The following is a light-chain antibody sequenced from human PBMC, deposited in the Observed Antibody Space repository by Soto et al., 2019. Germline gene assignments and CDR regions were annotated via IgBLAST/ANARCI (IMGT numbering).Light chain of an antibody. CDR2: SAS. V-gene: IGKV3-15*01. J-gene: IGKJ4*01. CDR1: QRISTN. CDR3: QQYNNWPPIT. Sequence: EIVMTQSPPTLSVSPGERATLSCRASQRISTNVAWYQHKPGQAPRLLIYSASTRATGIPARFSGSGSGTEFTLTISSLQSEDFEVYSCQQYNNWPPITFGGGTKVDIK.